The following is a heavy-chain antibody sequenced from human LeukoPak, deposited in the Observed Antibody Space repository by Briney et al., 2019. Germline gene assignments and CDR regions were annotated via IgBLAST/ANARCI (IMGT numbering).Heavy chain of an antibody. D-gene: IGHD2-2*01. Sequence: SVKVSCKASGGTFSSYAISWVRQAPGQGLEWMGGIIPIFGTANYAQKFQGRVTITADESTSTAYMALSSLRSEDTAVYYCARDLPHLRYCSSTSCPSAEYFQHWGQGTLVTVSS. J-gene: IGHJ1*01. CDR2: IIPIFGTA. CDR3: ARDLPHLRYCSSTSCPSAEYFQH. CDR1: GGTFSSYA. V-gene: IGHV1-69*01.